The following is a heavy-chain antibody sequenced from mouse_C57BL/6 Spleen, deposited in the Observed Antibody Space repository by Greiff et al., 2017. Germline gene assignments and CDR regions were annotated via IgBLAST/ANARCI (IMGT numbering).Heavy chain of an antibody. Sequence: VQLKQSGPELVKPGASVKMSCKASGYTFTDYNMHWVKQSHGKSLEWIGYINPNNGGTSYNQKFKGKATLTVNKSSSTAYMELRSLTSEDSAVYYCARWELSYWYFDVWGTGTTVTVSS. J-gene: IGHJ1*03. CDR2: INPNNGGT. V-gene: IGHV1-22*01. CDR3: ARWELSYWYFDV. CDR1: GYTFTDYN. D-gene: IGHD4-1*01.